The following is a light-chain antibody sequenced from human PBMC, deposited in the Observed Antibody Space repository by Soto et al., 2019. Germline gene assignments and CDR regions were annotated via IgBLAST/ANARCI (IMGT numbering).Light chain of an antibody. J-gene: IGKJ1*01. Sequence: DIQLTQSPSFLAASVGDRVTITCRASQGMSNYLAWYQQKPGKPPKLLIYAASTLQTGVPSRFSGSGSGTEFTLTISSLQPEDFATYFCQQGMFGQGTKVEMK. CDR3: QQGM. CDR1: QGMSNY. V-gene: IGKV1-9*01. CDR2: AAS.